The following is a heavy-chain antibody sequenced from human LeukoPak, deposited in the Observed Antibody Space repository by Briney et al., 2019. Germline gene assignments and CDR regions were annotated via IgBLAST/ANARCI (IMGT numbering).Heavy chain of an antibody. CDR1: GFTVSSYG. D-gene: IGHD6-13*01. J-gene: IGHJ3*01. V-gene: IGHV3-23*01. CDR3: AKARIAAAGTGALDV. Sequence: GGSLRLSCAVSGFTVSSYGMTWVRQAPGKGLEWVSAFSATDSSAQYAESVKGRFTISRDNSKNSLYLQMNSLRDEDTAVYYCAKARIAAAGTGALDVWGQGTMVTVSS. CDR2: FSATDSSA.